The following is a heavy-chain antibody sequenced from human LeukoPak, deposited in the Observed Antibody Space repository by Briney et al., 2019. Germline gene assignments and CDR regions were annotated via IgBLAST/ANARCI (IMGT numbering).Heavy chain of an antibody. CDR2: IYYNGNT. Sequence: ASETLSLTCAVYGGSFSGYYWSWIRQPPGKGLEWIGYIYYNGNTNYNPSLKSRVTISVDTSKNQFSLKLSSVTAADTAVYYCAREPLRAESRWFDPWGRGILVTVSS. V-gene: IGHV4-59*01. J-gene: IGHJ5*02. CDR1: GGSFSGYY. CDR3: AREPLRAESRWFDP. D-gene: IGHD1-26*01.